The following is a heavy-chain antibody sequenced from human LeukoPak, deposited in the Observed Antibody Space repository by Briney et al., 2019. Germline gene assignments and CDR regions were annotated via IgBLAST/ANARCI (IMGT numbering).Heavy chain of an antibody. J-gene: IGHJ4*02. CDR1: GFTFSSYA. CDR3: AKDLVGSYGPNLYYFDY. V-gene: IGHV3-23*01. CDR2: ISGSGGST. D-gene: IGHD5-18*01. Sequence: PGGSLRLSCAASGFTFSSYAMSWVRQAPGKGLEWVSAISGSGGSTYYADSVKGRFTISRDNSKNTLYLQMNSLRAEDTAVYYRAKDLVGSYGPNLYYFDYWGQGTLVTVSS.